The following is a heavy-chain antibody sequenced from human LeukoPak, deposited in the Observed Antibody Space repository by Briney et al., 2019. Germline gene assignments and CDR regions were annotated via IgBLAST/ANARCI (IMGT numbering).Heavy chain of an antibody. CDR1: GGTFSSYA. CDR2: IIPILGTA. CDR3: PRDLPPPLGYCSGGSCYSTIRAGDAFDI. V-gene: IGHV1-69*10. D-gene: IGHD2-15*01. J-gene: IGHJ3*02. Sequence: SVKVSCKASGGTFSSYAISWVRQAPGQGLEWMGGIIPILGTANYAQKLQGRVTMTTDTSTSTAYMKLRSLRSDDTAVYYCPRDLPPPLGYCSGGSCYSTIRAGDAFDIWGQGTMVTVSS.